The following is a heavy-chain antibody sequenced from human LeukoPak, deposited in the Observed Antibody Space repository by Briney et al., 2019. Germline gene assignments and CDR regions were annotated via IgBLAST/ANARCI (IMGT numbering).Heavy chain of an antibody. CDR3: AKDATYDFWSGYFGPDWFDP. J-gene: IGHJ5*02. V-gene: IGHV3-23*01. CDR1: GFTFSSYA. D-gene: IGHD3-3*01. CDR2: ISGSGGST. Sequence: GGSLRLSCAAPGFTFSSYAMSWVRQAPGKGLEWVSAISGSGGSTYYADPVKGRFTISRDNSKNTLYLQMNSLRAEDTAVYYCAKDATYDFWSGYFGPDWFDPWGQGTLVTVSS.